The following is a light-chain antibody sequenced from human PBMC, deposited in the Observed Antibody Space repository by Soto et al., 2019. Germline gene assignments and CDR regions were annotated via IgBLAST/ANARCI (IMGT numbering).Light chain of an antibody. V-gene: IGKV3-11*01. CDR2: DAS. Sequence: EITFTQSPATLSLSPGDRATLSCGASQSVSSSYVAWYQHRPGLAPRLLIHDASSRATGIPARFSGSGSGTDFTLTISSLEPKDFAVYYCQQRSNWPGTFGQGTKVDIK. CDR3: QQRSNWPGT. J-gene: IGKJ1*01. CDR1: QSVSSSY.